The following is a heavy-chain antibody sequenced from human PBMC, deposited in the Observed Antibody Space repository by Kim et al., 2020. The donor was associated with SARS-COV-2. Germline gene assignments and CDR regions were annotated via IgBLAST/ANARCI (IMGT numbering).Heavy chain of an antibody. CDR2: T. V-gene: IGHV5-51*01. D-gene: IGHD2-8*01. Sequence: TAYSPSIQGKVTISADKSISTAYLQWSSLKASDTAMYYCARPSMGYAIQDWGQGTLVTVSS. CDR3: ARPSMGYAIQD. J-gene: IGHJ1*01.